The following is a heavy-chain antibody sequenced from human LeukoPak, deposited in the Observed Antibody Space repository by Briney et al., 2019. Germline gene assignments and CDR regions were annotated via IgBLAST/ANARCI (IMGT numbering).Heavy chain of an antibody. D-gene: IGHD6-13*01. CDR1: GGSISSINW. Sequence: SETLSLTCAVSGGSISSINWWSWVRQPPGKGLEWIGETHHGGSTNYNPSFKSRVTISVDKSKNQFSLKLSSVTAADTAVYYCASNRAAGTDYWGQGTLVTVSS. CDR2: THHGGST. J-gene: IGHJ4*02. V-gene: IGHV4-4*02. CDR3: ASNRAAGTDY.